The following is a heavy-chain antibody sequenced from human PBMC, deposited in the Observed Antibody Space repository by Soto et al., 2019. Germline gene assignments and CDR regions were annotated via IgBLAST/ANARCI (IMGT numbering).Heavy chain of an antibody. CDR1: GFTFRSYA. CDR3: ARKGPPHDAFDI. CDR2: VLGSGGST. Sequence: VGSLRLSCAASGFTFRSYAMSWVRQTPGKGLEWVSGVLGSGGSTFYADSVKGRFTISRDNSKNTLYVQMNSLRAEDTAIYYCARKGPPHDAFDIWGQGTMVTVSS. J-gene: IGHJ3*02. V-gene: IGHV3-23*01.